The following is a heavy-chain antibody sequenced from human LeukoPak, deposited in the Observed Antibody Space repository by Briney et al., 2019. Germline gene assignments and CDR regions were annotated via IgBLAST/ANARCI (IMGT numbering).Heavy chain of an antibody. CDR2: TYYSGST. V-gene: IGHV4-59*01. Sequence: PSETLSLTCTVSGGSISSYYWSWIRQPPGKGLEWNGYTYYSGSTNYNPSLKSRVPISVDTSKNQFSLKLNSVTAADTAVYYCARSHSVWTSFDYWGQGTLVTVSS. J-gene: IGHJ4*02. CDR1: GGSISSYY. D-gene: IGHD3/OR15-3a*01. CDR3: ARSHSVWTSFDY.